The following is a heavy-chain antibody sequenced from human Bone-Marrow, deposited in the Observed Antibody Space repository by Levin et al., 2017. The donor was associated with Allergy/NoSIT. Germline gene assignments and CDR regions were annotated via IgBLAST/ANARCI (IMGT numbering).Heavy chain of an antibody. CDR1: GGTFSNSA. CDR2: IIPISGRP. CDR3: ALGDY. D-gene: IGHD7-27*01. J-gene: IGHJ4*02. Sequence: SVKVSCKASGGTFSNSAVSWVRQAPGQGLEWLGRIIPISGRPKYAQRFQDRVTITADESTSTAYMHLRSLTFDDTAVYYCALGDYWGQGTLLTVSS. V-gene: IGHV1-69*13.